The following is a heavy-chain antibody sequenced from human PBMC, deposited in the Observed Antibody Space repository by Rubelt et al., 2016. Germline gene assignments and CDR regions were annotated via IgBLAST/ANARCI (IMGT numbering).Heavy chain of an antibody. D-gene: IGHD3-3*01. Sequence: QVQLVQSGAEVKKPGSSVKVSCKASGGTFSSYAISWVRQAPGQGLEWMGGIIPIFGTANYAQKFQGRFTMTEDAITDTCYMELGSLRCRDTAVYYCATSNIPIYGVGARARPYGMDVWGQGTTVTVSS. CDR1: GGTFSSYA. CDR2: IIPIFGTA. CDR3: ATSNIPIYGVGARARPYGMDV. V-gene: IGHV1-69*01. J-gene: IGHJ6*02.